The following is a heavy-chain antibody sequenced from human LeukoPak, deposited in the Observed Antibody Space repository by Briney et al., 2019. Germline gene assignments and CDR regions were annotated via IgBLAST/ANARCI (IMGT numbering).Heavy chain of an antibody. J-gene: IGHJ4*02. Sequence: PGESLRLSCAASGFTFTSYTMNWVRQAPGEGREWVSHIGTGTSTVGYADSIKGRFTISRDNAKNSVDLQMSSLRVDNSAVYYCVRDKDWGFDSWGQGTLVTVSS. D-gene: IGHD7-27*01. V-gene: IGHV3-48*01. CDR1: GFTFTSYT. CDR3: VRDKDWGFDS. CDR2: IGTGTSTV.